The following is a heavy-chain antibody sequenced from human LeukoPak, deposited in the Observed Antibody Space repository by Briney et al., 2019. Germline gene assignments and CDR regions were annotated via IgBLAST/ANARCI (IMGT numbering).Heavy chain of an antibody. CDR2: IYSSGST. V-gene: IGHV4-59*01. J-gene: IGHJ4*02. CDR1: GGSISSYY. CDR3: ARAGIVGAHYFDY. Sequence: PSETLSLTCTASGGSISSYYWGWIRQPPGKGLDWIGYIYSSGSTNYNPSLKSRVTISVDTSRNQFSLKLSSVTAADTAVYFCARAGIVGAHYFDYWGQGTLVTVSS. D-gene: IGHD1-26*01.